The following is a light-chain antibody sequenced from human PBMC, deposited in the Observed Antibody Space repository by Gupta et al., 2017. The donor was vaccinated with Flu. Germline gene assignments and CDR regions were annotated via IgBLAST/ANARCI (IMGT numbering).Light chain of an antibody. V-gene: IGKV1-33*01. J-gene: IGKJ5*01. CDR1: QDITKY. CDR2: DAS. CDR3: QQCDKFPIT. Sequence: DIQMTQSPHSLSASVGDRVTITCQASQDITKYLNWYQQKPGEAPKLLIYDASNLETGVPSRFSGSGFGTHFTFTISSLQPEDIATYYCQQCDKFPITFGQGTRLEIK.